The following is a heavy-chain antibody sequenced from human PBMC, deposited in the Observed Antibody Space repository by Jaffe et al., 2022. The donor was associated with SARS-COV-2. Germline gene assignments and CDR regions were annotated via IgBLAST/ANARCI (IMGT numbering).Heavy chain of an antibody. CDR1: GGSISYYY. CDR3: AKGGFVAGGVNDY. CDR2: IYYSGST. D-gene: IGHD6-19*01. Sequence: QVQLQESGPGLVKPSETLSLTCTVSGGSISYYYWSWIRQPPGKGLEWIGYIYYSGSTNYNPSLKSRVTLSLDTSKNQFSLRLTSVTAADTAVYYCAKGGFVAGGVNDYWGQGTLVTVSS. V-gene: IGHV4-59*01. J-gene: IGHJ4*02.